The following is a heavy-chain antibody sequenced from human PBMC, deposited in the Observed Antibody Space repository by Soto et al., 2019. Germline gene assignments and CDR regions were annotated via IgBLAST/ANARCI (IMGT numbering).Heavy chain of an antibody. CDR2: IIPIFGTP. CDR3: ARDRDDYGSGNYYNRIDF. Sequence: QVQLVQSGAEVQKPGSSVKVSCKASGGIFSTYAISWLRQAPGQGLEWMGGIIPIFGTPNYAQRFQGRVTITADESTNTSYMELSRLKSEDTAVYYCARDRDDYGSGNYYNRIDFWGQGTLVTVSS. CDR1: GGIFSTYA. V-gene: IGHV1-69*01. D-gene: IGHD3-10*01. J-gene: IGHJ4*02.